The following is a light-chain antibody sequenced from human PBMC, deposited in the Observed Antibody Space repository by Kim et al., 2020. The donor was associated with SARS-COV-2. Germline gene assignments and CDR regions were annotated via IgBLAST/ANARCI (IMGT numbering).Light chain of an antibody. Sequence: APGKTARISCGSTNIGSKSVHWYQQKPGPAPVLVIYSDSDRPSGIPERFSGSNSGNTATLTISRVEAGDEADYYCPVWDSSSDPPVFGGGTQLTVL. V-gene: IGLV3-21*04. CDR2: SDS. CDR1: NIGSKS. CDR3: PVWDSSSDPPV. J-gene: IGLJ3*02.